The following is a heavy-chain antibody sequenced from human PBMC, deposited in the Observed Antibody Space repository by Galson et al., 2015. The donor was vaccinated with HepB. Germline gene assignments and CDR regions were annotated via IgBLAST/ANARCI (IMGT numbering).Heavy chain of an antibody. D-gene: IGHD2-2*01. CDR3: ARGCGSASCYRFDY. V-gene: IGHV3-23*01. J-gene: IGHJ4*02. CDR2: IRGGGDSP. Sequence: SLRLSCAASGFTFSSFAVSWVRQAPGKGLEWVSSIRGGGDSPYYADSVKGRFTISRDNSKNTLYLQMNSLRAEDTAVYYCARGCGSASCYRFDYWGQGTRVTVPS. CDR1: GFTFSSFA.